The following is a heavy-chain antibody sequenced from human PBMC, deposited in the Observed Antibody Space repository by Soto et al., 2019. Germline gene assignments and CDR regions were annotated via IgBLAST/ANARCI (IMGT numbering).Heavy chain of an antibody. D-gene: IGHD2-15*01. CDR1: GLTVSDNY. Sequence: GSLRLSCAASGLTVSDNYMNWVRQAPGKGLEWVSVIFRDGATYYADSVKGRFTISRDNSKNTLSLKMSSLRAEDTAVYYCARDPTYCSGGSCHPDTSDIWGQGTKVTVSS. V-gene: IGHV3-53*01. CDR3: ARDPTYCSGGSCHPDTSDI. CDR2: IFRDGAT. J-gene: IGHJ3*02.